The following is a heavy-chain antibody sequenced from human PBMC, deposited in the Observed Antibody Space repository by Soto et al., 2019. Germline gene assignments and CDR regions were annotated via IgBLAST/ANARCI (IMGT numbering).Heavy chain of an antibody. V-gene: IGHV1-8*01. Sequence: AASVKVSCKASGYTFTSYDIYWVRQATGQGLEWMGWMNPNTDNSGYAQKFQGRVTMTSDTSISTAHMELSSLRSEDTAVYYCARRAETNGWNGFGADKYYFDFWGQGTLVTVSS. D-gene: IGHD1-1*01. J-gene: IGHJ4*02. CDR2: MNPNTDNS. CDR1: GYTFTSYD. CDR3: ARRAETNGWNGFGADKYYFDF.